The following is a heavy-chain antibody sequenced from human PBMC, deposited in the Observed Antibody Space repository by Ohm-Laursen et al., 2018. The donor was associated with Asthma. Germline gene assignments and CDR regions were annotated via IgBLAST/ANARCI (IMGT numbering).Heavy chain of an antibody. CDR3: ARGVSSSGYFFDY. D-gene: IGHD3-22*01. J-gene: IGHJ4*02. Sequence: SDTLSLTCTVSGGSISSYYWSWIRQPPGKGLEWIGYIYYSGSTNYNPSLKSRVTISVDTSKNQFSLKLSSVTAADTAVYYCARGVSSSGYFFDYWGQGTLVTVSS. CDR1: GGSISSYY. CDR2: IYYSGST. V-gene: IGHV4-59*07.